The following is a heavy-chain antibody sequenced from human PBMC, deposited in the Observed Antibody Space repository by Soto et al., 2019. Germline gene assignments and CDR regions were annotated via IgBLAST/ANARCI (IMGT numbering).Heavy chain of an antibody. J-gene: IGHJ4*02. CDR1: GYTFTNYA. CDR3: ARGIWERSSGWYYFDS. V-gene: IGHV1-3*01. D-gene: IGHD6-19*01. Sequence: QVQLVQSGADVQKPGASVRVSCKASGYTFTNYAVNWVHQAPGQSLEWMGWVNAGNGHTKYSEKFQGRVTITRDASANTAYMEVSSLRSEDTALYFCARGIWERSSGWYYFDSWGQGTLVTVSS. CDR2: VNAGNGHT.